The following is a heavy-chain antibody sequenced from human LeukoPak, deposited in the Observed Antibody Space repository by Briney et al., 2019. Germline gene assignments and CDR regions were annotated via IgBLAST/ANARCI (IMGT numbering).Heavy chain of an antibody. J-gene: IGHJ4*02. V-gene: IGHV4-39*01. CDR1: GGSISSSSYY. CDR3: ASGYSYDLFDY. CDR2: IYYSGST. D-gene: IGHD5-18*01. Sequence: SETLSLTCTVSGGSISSSSYYWVWLRQPPGKGLVWIGSIYYSGSTYYNPSLKSRVTISVDTSKNQFSLKLSSVTAADTAVYYWASGYSYDLFDYWGQGTLVTVSS.